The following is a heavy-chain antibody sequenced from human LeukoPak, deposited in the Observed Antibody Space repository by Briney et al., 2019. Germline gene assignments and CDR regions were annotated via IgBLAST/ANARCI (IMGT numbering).Heavy chain of an antibody. V-gene: IGHV3-30*18. CDR1: GFTFSSYG. D-gene: IGHD4-17*01. J-gene: IGHJ4*02. Sequence: GGSLRLSCAASGFTFSSYGMHWVRQAPAKGLEWVAIISYDGSNKYYADSVKGRFTISRDNSENTLYLQMSSLRAEDTAVYYCAKSTTVTQRGYFDYWGQGTLVTVSS. CDR2: ISYDGSNK. CDR3: AKSTTVTQRGYFDY.